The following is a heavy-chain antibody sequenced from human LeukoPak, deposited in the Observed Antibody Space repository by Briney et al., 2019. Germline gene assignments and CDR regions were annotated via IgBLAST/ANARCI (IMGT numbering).Heavy chain of an antibody. V-gene: IGHV3-21*01. CDR3: AKDSRGDMTIFGVLVY. CDR2: IDPSSTYI. D-gene: IGHD3-3*01. Sequence: AGGSLRLSCAASGFTFRSYSMNWVRQAPGKGLEWVSAIDPSSTYIYYADSVKGRFTISRDNAENSLYLQMNSLTAEDTAVYYCAKDSRGDMTIFGVLVYWGQGTLVTVSS. J-gene: IGHJ4*02. CDR1: GFTFRSYS.